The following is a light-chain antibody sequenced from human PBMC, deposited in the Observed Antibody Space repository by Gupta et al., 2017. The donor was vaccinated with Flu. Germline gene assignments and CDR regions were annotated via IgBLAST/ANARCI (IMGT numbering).Light chain of an antibody. V-gene: IGLV1-40*01. CDR2: GSS. CDR1: SSNIGGGYD. Sequence: QSVLTQPPSVSGAPGQRVAISCTGSSSNIGGGYDVPWSHQVPVRAPKLLIYGSSKRPSGVPDRFSGSRSGTSASLAITGRQADEEANYFCQSYDNSLNVVFGGGTKLTVL. J-gene: IGLJ2*01. CDR3: QSYDNSLNVV.